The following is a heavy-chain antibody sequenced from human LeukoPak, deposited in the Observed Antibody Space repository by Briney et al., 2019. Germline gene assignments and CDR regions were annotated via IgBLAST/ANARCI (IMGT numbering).Heavy chain of an antibody. CDR2: ISGSGGST. CDR1: VFTFSSYA. Sequence: PGGSLRLSRAASVFTFSSYAMSGVRQPPGKGLGRVSAISGSGGSTYYVDSLRGRFTISRHKSKNTLYLQMNSPRDEDTPVYYCPKDSSFSMVRGVIYYFDFWGQGTLVIVSS. CDR3: PKDSSFSMVRGVIYYFDF. V-gene: IGHV3-23*01. J-gene: IGHJ4*02. D-gene: IGHD3-10*01.